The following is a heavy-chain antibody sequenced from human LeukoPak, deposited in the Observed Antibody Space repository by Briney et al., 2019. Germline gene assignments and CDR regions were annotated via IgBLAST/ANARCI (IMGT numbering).Heavy chain of an antibody. J-gene: IGHJ4*02. D-gene: IGHD5-18*01. CDR1: GFTFNIYA. CDR3: AKDHMSSPVTYGYSFDS. V-gene: IGHV3-23*01. CDR2: ISGSGVST. Sequence: GGSLRLSCAASGFTFNIYAMDWVRQAPGKGLEWVAAISGSGVSTRDADSVKGRFTISRDNSKNTLYLQMSSLRAEDTAVYYCAKDHMSSPVTYGYSFDSWGQGTLVTVSS.